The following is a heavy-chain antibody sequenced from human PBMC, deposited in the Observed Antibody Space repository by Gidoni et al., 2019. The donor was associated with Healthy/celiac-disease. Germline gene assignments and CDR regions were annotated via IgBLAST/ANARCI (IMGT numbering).Heavy chain of an antibody. CDR3: AREPEEMTTTHYDYYGMDV. V-gene: IGHV3-48*01. D-gene: IGHD4-4*01. CDR1: GFTCSSYR. J-gene: IGHJ6*02. CDR2: ISSMSSTI. Sequence: EVQRVESGGGLVQPGGSLRLSCAASGFTCSSYRMNWVFQAPGKGLEVCSYISSMSSTIYYADSVKGRLTISRDNAKNSLYLQMNSLRADDTAVDYCAREPEEMTTTHYDYYGMDVCGQGTTVTVSS.